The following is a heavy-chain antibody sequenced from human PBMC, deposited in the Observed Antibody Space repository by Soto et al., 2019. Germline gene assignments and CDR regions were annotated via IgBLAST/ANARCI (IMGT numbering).Heavy chain of an antibody. D-gene: IGHD2-2*01. CDR1: GYTFTSYG. Sequence: GASVKVSCKASGYTFTSYGISWVRQAPGQGLEWMGWISAYNGNTNYAQKLQGRVTMTTDTSTSTAYMELRSLRSDDTAVYYCARDRGLVPAANLVDYWGQGTLVTVSS. CDR2: ISAYNGNT. V-gene: IGHV1-18*04. CDR3: ARDRGLVPAANLVDY. J-gene: IGHJ4*02.